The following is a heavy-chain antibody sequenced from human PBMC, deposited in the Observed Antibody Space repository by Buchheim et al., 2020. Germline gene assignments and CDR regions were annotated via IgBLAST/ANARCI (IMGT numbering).Heavy chain of an antibody. CDR2: ISYDGSNK. Sequence: QVQLVESGGGVVQPGRSLRLSCAASGFTFSSYAMHWVRQAPGKGLKWVAVISYDGSNKYYADSVKGRFTISRDNSKNTLYLQMNSLRAEDTAVYYCAKGGISTSSGGMDVWGQGTT. J-gene: IGHJ6*02. CDR1: GFTFSSYA. CDR3: AKGGISTSSGGMDV. D-gene: IGHD2-2*01. V-gene: IGHV3-30*04.